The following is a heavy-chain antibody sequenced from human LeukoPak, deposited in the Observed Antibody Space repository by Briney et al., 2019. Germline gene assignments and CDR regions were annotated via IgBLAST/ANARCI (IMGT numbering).Heavy chain of an antibody. CDR1: GGSISSYY. CDR3: AREGHYYDSSGYIDY. CDR2: IYYSGST. D-gene: IGHD3-22*01. Sequence: SETPSLTCTISGGSISSYYWSWIRQPPGKGLEWIGYIYYSGSTNYNPSLKSRVTIAVDTSKNQFSLKLSSVTAADTAVYYCAREGHYYDSSGYIDYWGQGTLVTVSS. J-gene: IGHJ4*02. V-gene: IGHV4-59*12.